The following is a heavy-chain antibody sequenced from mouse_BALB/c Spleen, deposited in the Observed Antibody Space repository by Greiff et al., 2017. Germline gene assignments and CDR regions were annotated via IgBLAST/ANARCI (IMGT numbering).Heavy chain of an antibody. CDR3: ARVDGYDGYDMDY. D-gene: IGHD2-2*01. CDR1: GFTFTDYY. Sequence: EVQRVESGGGLVQPGGSLRLSCATSGFTFTDYYMSWVRQPPGKALEWLGFIRNKANGYTTEYSASVKGRFTISRDNSQSILYLQMNTLRAEDSATYYCARVDGYDGYDMDYWGQGTSVTVSS. V-gene: IGHV7-3*02. CDR2: IRNKANGYTT. J-gene: IGHJ4*01.